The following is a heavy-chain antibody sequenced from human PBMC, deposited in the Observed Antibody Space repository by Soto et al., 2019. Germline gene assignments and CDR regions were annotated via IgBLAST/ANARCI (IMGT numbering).Heavy chain of an antibody. CDR1: GFTFSDYS. Sequence: EGQLVQSGGGLVKPAGSLRLSCVASGFTFSDYSMNWVRQAPGKGLEWVASIVGRTTSHPYYMTSVKGRFTISRDNAKSSLYLQMDSLRPDDTAMYYCARDKDAFDVWGQGVMVTVS. CDR2: IVGRTTSHP. V-gene: IGHV3-21*01. CDR3: ARDKDAFDV. J-gene: IGHJ3*01.